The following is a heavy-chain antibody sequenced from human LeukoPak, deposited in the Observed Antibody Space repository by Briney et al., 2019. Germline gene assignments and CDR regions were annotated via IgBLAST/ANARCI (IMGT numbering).Heavy chain of an antibody. J-gene: IGHJ4*02. CDR2: IYYSGST. V-gene: IGHV4-39*01. CDR1: GDSISSSSYY. Sequence: SETLSLACTVSGDSISSSSYYWGWIRQPPGKGLEWTGSIYYSGSTYYNPSLKSRVTISVDTSKNQFSLRLISVTAADTAVYYCARLWFGHYYFDYWGQGTLVTVSS. CDR3: ARLWFGHYYFDY. D-gene: IGHD3-10*01.